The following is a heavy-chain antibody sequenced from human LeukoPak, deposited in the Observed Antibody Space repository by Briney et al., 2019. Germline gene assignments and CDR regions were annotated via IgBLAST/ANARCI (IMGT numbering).Heavy chain of an antibody. V-gene: IGHV4-39*01. CDR2: IYYSGST. J-gene: IGHJ4*02. CDR1: GGSISRGTYY. Sequence: SETLSLTCTVSGGSISRGTYYWGWIRQPPGKGLEWIGSIYYSGSTYYNPSLKSRVTISVDTSKNQSSLKLSSLTAADTAVYYCARQQANWGSDYWGQGTLVTVSS. CDR3: ARQQANWGSDY. D-gene: IGHD7-27*01.